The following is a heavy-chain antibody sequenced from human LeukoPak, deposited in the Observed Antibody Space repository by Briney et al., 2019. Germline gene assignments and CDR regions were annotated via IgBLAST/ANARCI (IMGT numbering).Heavy chain of an antibody. CDR3: AKAANYDILTGYYLDY. Sequence: GVSLRLSCAASGFTFSSYAMTWVRQAPGKGLEWVSAITGGGDTTYYADSVKGRFTISRDNSKNTLYLQMNNLRAEDTAIYYCAKAANYDILTGYYLDYWGQGTLVTVSS. D-gene: IGHD3-9*01. V-gene: IGHV3-23*01. J-gene: IGHJ4*02. CDR1: GFTFSSYA. CDR2: ITGGGDTT.